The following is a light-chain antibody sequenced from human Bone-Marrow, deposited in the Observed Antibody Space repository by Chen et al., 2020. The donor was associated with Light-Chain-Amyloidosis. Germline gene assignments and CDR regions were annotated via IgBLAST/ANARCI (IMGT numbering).Light chain of an antibody. Sequence: NFMLTQHHSVSQSPGKTVIISCTRSSGRIATNSVQWYQQRPGSSPTTVIYADDPRPSGVPDRFSGSIDRSSNAASLTISGLKTEDEADYYCQYYQGSSQGVFGGGTKLTVL. V-gene: IGLV6-57*01. CDR3: QYYQGSSQGV. J-gene: IGLJ3*02. CDR1: SGRIATNS. CDR2: ADD.